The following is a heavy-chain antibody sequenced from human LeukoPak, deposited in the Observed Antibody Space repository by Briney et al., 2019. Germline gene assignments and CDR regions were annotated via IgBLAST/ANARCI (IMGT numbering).Heavy chain of an antibody. CDR1: GASISSYY. D-gene: IGHD3-22*01. CDR3: ARENPSGYYNRPIDY. Sequence: SETLSLTCTVSGASISSYYWSWIRQPPGKGLEWIGDIYYSGSIKYNPSLKSRVTMSVDTSKNQFSLKLSSVTAADTAIYYCARENPSGYYNRPIDYWGQGTLVTVST. CDR2: IYYSGSI. V-gene: IGHV4-59*01. J-gene: IGHJ4*02.